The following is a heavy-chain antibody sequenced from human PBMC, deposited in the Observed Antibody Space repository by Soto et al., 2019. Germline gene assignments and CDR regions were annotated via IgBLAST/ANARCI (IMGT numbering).Heavy chain of an antibody. V-gene: IGHV3-23*01. CDR3: ASLSDILTGYYVF. CDR1: GFTFGDYA. Sequence: PGGSLRLSCAASGFTFGDYAMSCVRQVSGEGLEWVSAFSAPTGSRYYADSVMGRFIISRDKSKNSLYLQMNSLRPEDTAVYYWASLSDILTGYYVFGGQGTLVTVSS. D-gene: IGHD3-9*01. CDR2: FSAPTGSR. J-gene: IGHJ4*01.